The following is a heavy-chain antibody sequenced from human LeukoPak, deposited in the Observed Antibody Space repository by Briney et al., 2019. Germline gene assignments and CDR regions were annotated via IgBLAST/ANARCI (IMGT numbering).Heavy chain of an antibody. CDR3: ARLKQQLVIVWFDP. D-gene: IGHD6-13*01. CDR2: IYHSGST. Sequence: SQTLSLTCTVSGGSISSGDYYWGWIRQPPGKGLEWIGSIYHSGSTYYNPSLKSRVTISVDTSKNQFSLKLSSVTAADTAVYYCARLKQQLVIVWFDPWGQGTLVTVSS. CDR1: GGSISSGDYY. J-gene: IGHJ5*02. V-gene: IGHV4-39*07.